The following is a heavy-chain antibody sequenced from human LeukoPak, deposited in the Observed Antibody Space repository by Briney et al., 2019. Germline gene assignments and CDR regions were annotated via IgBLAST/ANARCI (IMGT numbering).Heavy chain of an antibody. Sequence: ASVKVSCKASGYTFTSNGISLVRLAPAQGLEWVGWISAYNGNTNYAQKLQGRVTMTTDTSTSTAYTELRSLRSDDTAVYYCARDHIVVVPAAISVLDYWGQGTLVTVSS. CDR1: GYTFTSNG. V-gene: IGHV1-18*01. CDR3: ARDHIVVVPAAISVLDY. D-gene: IGHD2-2*01. CDR2: ISAYNGNT. J-gene: IGHJ4*02.